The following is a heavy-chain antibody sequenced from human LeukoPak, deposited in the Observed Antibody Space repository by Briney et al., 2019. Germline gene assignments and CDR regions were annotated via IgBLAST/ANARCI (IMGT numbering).Heavy chain of an antibody. CDR1: GFTFSSYA. D-gene: IGHD3-22*01. CDR3: ARDKTYYYESSGYSSFDY. V-gene: IGHV3-30-3*01. Sequence: GRSLRLSCAASGFTFSSYAMHWVRQAPGKGLEWVAVISYDGSNKYYADSVKGRFTISRDNSKNTLYLQMNSLRAEDKAVYYCARDKTYYYESSGYSSFDYWGQGTLVTVSS. CDR2: ISYDGSNK. J-gene: IGHJ4*02.